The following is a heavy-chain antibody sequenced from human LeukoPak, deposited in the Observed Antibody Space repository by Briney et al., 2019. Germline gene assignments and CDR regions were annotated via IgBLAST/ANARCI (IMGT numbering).Heavy chain of an antibody. J-gene: IGHJ4*02. D-gene: IGHD1-1*01. Sequence: SVTVSCKASGGTLSSYAISWVRQAPGQGLEWMGGIIPIFGTANYAQKFQGRVTITADESTSTAYMELSSLRSEDTAVYYCAREDGQLEPYYLDYWGQGTLVTVSS. CDR1: GGTLSSYA. CDR2: IIPIFGTA. V-gene: IGHV1-69*13. CDR3: AREDGQLEPYYLDY.